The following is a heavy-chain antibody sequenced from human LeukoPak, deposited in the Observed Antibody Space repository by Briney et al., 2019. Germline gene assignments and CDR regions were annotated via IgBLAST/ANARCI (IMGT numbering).Heavy chain of an antibody. CDR2: ISAYNGIT. V-gene: IGHV1-18*01. CDR3: ARDLTTTSSSLSGY. J-gene: IGHJ4*02. Sequence: ASVKVSCKASGYTFTSYGITWVRQAPGQGLEWMGWISAYNGITNYAQKLQGRVTMTTETSTSTAYMELRSLRSDDTAVYYCARDLTTTSSSLSGYWGQGTLVTVSS. D-gene: IGHD6-6*01. CDR1: GYTFTSYG.